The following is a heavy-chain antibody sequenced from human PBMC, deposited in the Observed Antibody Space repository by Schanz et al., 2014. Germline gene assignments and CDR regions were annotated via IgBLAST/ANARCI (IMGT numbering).Heavy chain of an antibody. CDR2: MNPNSGNP. CDR3: ARGRTFDY. Sequence: QVQLIQSGAEVKKPGASVKVSCTASGYTFTSYDINWVRHAPGQGLEWLGWMNPNSGNPGFAQKFRGRVTMTRNTSMSTAYIELHILTSEDTAVYYCARGRTFDYWGQGTLVTVSS. V-gene: IGHV1-8*01. CDR1: GYTFTSYD. J-gene: IGHJ4*02.